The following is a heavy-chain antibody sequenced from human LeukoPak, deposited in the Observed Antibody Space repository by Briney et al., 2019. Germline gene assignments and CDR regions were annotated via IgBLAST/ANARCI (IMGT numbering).Heavy chain of an antibody. J-gene: IGHJ6*02. CDR3: ARVSPPCYYGMDV. CDR2: IYSGGST. V-gene: IGHV3-66*01. CDR1: GFTFSSYA. Sequence: GSLRLSCAASGFTFSSYAMSWVRQAPGKGLEWVSVIYSGGSTYYADSVKGRFTISRHNSKNTLYLQMNSLRAEDTAVYYCARVSPPCYYGMDVWGQGTTVTVSS.